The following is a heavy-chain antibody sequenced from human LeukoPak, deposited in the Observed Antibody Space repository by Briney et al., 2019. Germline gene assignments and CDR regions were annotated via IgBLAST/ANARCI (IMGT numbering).Heavy chain of an antibody. J-gene: IGHJ4*02. D-gene: IGHD3-10*01. CDR2: TSHSGSA. CDR3: ARETLLGDPRFDY. Sequence: SETLSLTCTVSGGFISSYFWSWIRQPPGKGLEWIGLTSHSGSAKYNPSLKGRVAVSVDTSNQLSLKLTSVTPADTAVYYCARETLLGDPRFDYWGQGALVSVSS. V-gene: IGHV4-59*01. CDR1: GGFISSYF.